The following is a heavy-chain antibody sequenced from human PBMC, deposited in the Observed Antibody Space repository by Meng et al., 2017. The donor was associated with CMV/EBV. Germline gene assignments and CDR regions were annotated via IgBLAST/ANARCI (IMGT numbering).Heavy chain of an antibody. J-gene: IGHJ5*02. CDR2: IYYSGST. V-gene: IGHV4-39*07. D-gene: IGHD3-10*01. CDR3: ARRITSDRIDP. Sequence: SETLSLPCTVSGGSISSSSYYWGWIRQPPGKGLEWIGSIYYSGSTYYNPSLKSRVTISVDTSKNQFSLKLSSVTAADTAVYYCARRITSDRIDPWGQGTLVTVSS. CDR1: GGSISSSSYY.